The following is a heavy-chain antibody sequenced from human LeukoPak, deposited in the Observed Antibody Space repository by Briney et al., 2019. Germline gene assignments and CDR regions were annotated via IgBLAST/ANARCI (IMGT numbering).Heavy chain of an antibody. CDR1: GFTFSSYA. J-gene: IGHJ4*02. Sequence: GGSLRLSCAASGFTFSSYAMSWVRQAPGKGLEWVSGISGSGGSTYYADSVKGRFTISRDNSKNTLLLQMNSLRAEDTAVYYCAKVGSSSFPYYFDYWGQGTLVTVSS. D-gene: IGHD6-13*01. CDR3: AKVGSSSFPYYFDY. CDR2: ISGSGGST. V-gene: IGHV3-23*01.